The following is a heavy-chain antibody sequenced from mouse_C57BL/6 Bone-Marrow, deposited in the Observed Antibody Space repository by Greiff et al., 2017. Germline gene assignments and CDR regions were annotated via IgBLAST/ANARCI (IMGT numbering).Heavy chain of an antibody. Sequence: QVQLKESGPELVKPGASVKISCKASGYAFSSSWMNWVKQRPGKGLEWIGRIYPGDGDTNYNGKFKGTDTLTADKSYSTAYMQLSSLTSEDYAVYFCDPAGGQHRLGAYWGQGTLVTVSA. CDR3: DPAGGQHRLGAY. J-gene: IGHJ3*01. CDR1: GYAFSSSW. CDR2: IYPGDGDT. V-gene: IGHV1-82*01. D-gene: IGHD3-2*02.